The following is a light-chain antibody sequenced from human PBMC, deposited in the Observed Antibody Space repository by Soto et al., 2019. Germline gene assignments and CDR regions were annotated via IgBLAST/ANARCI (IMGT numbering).Light chain of an antibody. CDR1: SSNIGSNY. CDR3: SSWDGSLSGYV. CDR2: NNN. Sequence: QSVLTQPPSASGTPGQGVTISCSGSSSNIGSNYVYWYQQLPGTAPKLLIYNNNQRPSGVPDRFSASKSGTSASLAIRGLRSDDEADYYCSSWDGSLSGYVFEAGTKVTVL. V-gene: IGLV1-47*02. J-gene: IGLJ1*01.